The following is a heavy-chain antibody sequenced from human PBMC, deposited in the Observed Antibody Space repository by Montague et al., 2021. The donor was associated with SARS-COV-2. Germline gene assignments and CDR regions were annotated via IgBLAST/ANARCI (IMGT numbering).Heavy chain of an antibody. J-gene: IGHJ4*02. V-gene: IGHV4-59*01. CDR3: ARAQTTCSIATCINYFDY. Sequence: SETLSLTCTVSGGSISGYYWTWMRQPPGKGLEWLGHIYHTGSTKNNPSLKSRVTISIDTLKNQFSLKLRSVTAADTAVYFCARAQTTCSIATCINYFDYWGQGALVTVSS. CDR2: IYHTGST. CDR1: GGSISGYY. D-gene: IGHD3-10*02.